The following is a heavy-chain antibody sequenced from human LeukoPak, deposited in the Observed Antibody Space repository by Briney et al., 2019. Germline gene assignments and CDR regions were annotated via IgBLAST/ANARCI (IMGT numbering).Heavy chain of an antibody. V-gene: IGHV4-30-2*01. CDR3: AAITMVRGGTDYYGMDV. CDR2: IYHSGST. CDR1: GGSISSGGYS. D-gene: IGHD3-10*01. J-gene: IGHJ6*02. Sequence: SQTLSLTCAVSGGSISSGGYSWSWIRQPPGKGLEWIGYIYHSGSTYYNPSLKSRVTISVDRSKNQFSLKLSSVTAADTAVYYCAAITMVRGGTDYYGMDVWGQGTTVTVSS.